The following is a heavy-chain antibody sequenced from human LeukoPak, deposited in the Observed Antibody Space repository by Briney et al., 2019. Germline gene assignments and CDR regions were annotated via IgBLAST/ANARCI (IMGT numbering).Heavy chain of an antibody. D-gene: IGHD3-16*02. CDR2: ISSSSSYI. CDR1: GFTFSSYS. CDR3: ARGYDDYVWGSYRPFDY. J-gene: IGHJ4*02. V-gene: IGHV3-21*01. Sequence: GGSLRLSCAASGFTFSSYSMNWVRQAPGKGLEWVSSISSSSSYIYYADSVKGRFTISRDNAKNSLYLQMNSLRAEDTAVYYCARGYDDYVWGSYRPFDYWGQGTLVTVSS.